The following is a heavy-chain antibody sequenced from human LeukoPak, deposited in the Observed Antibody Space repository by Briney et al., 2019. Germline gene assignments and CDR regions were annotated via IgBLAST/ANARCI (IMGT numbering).Heavy chain of an antibody. CDR1: GGSFSGYY. D-gene: IGHD3-9*01. CDR3: ARGVSRYFDWLLLGPVDV. J-gene: IGHJ6*02. Sequence: SETLSLTCVVYGGSFSGYYWSWIRQPPGKGLEWIGEINHSGSTNYNPSLKSRVTISVDTSKNQFSLKLSSVTAADTAVYYCARGVSRYFDWLLLGPVDVWGQGTTVTVSS. CDR2: INHSGST. V-gene: IGHV4-34*01.